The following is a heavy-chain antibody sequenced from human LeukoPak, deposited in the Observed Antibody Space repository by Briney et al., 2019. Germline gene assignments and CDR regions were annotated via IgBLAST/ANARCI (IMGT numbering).Heavy chain of an antibody. V-gene: IGHV4-59*08. CDR3: ARHAQSPYSGSFDY. J-gene: IGHJ4*02. D-gene: IGHD1-26*01. CDR2: IFYNGVT. Sequence: SETLSLTCTVSSGSISGHYWSWVRQPPGKGLEWIAYIFYNGVTKYNPSLKTRVTISVDTSKNQFSLKLNSVTAADSAVYYCARHAQSPYSGSFDYWGQGTLVTVSS. CDR1: SGSISGHY.